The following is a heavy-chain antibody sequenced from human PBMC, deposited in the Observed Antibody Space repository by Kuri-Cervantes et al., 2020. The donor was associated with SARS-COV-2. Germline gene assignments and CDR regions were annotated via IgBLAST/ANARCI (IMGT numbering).Heavy chain of an antibody. Sequence: GGSLRLSCAASGFTFDDYGMSWVRQAPGKGLEWVSVISASGASTYYADSVKGRFTISRDNSKNTLYLQMNSLRAEDTAVYYCAKVGTSIAVSGRFDYWGQGTLVTVSS. CDR3: AKVGTSIAVSGRFDY. D-gene: IGHD6-19*01. CDR1: GFTFDDYG. J-gene: IGHJ4*02. V-gene: IGHV3-23*01. CDR2: ISASGAST.